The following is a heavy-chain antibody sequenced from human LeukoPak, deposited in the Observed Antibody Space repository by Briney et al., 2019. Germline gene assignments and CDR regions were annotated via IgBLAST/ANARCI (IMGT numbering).Heavy chain of an antibody. D-gene: IGHD2-15*01. V-gene: IGHV3-9*01. CDR2: ISWNSGSI. CDR1: GFTFDDYA. Sequence: GRSLRLSCAASGFTFDDYAMHWVRQAPGKGLEWVSGISWNSGSIGYADSVKGRFTISRDNAKNSLYLQMNSLRAEDTALYYCAKDFVQYCSGGSCYGMDVWGQGTTVTVSS. J-gene: IGHJ6*02. CDR3: AKDFVQYCSGGSCYGMDV.